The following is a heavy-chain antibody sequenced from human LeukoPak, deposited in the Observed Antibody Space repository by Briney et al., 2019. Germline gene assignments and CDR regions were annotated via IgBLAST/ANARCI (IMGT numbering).Heavy chain of an antibody. CDR1: GCRFTNYW. V-gene: IGHV5-51*01. D-gene: IGHD2-21*02. J-gene: IGHJ4*02. Sequence: GASLKISCTGSGCRFTNYWIGWVRQMPGKGLEWMGVIYPADSQTKYSPSFQGQVTISADKSINTAYLQWNSLKASDTAMYYCARGVTPAVYWGQGTLVTVSS. CDR2: IYPADSQT. CDR3: ARGVTPAVY.